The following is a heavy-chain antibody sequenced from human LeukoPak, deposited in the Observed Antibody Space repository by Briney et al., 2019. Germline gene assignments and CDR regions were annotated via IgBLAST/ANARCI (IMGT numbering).Heavy chain of an antibody. CDR2: ISSNGDNT. CDR1: GFTFSTYV. V-gene: IGHV3-64D*06. CDR3: VRGTGY. J-gene: IGHJ4*02. Sequence: GGSLRLSCSVSGFTFSTYVMHWVRQAPGKGLEYVSAISSNGDNTYYADSVKGRFTISRDNSKNTLYLQMSSLRADDAAVYYCVRGTGYWGQGTLVTVS.